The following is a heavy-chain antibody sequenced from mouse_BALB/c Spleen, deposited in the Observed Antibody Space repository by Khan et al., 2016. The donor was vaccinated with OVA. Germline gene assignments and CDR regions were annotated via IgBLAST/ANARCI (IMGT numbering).Heavy chain of an antibody. V-gene: IGHV1-69*02. J-gene: IGHJ3*01. CDR1: GYTFTNYW. CDR2: IYPSDSYS. Sequence: QMQLEESGIELVRPGASVKLSCKASGYTFTNYWINWVKQRPGQGLEWIGNIYPSDSYSNYNQRFKDKATLTVDKSSSTAYLLLSSPTSEDSAVYYCTRGGVDESSFAYWGQGTLVTVSA. CDR3: TRGGVDESSFAY.